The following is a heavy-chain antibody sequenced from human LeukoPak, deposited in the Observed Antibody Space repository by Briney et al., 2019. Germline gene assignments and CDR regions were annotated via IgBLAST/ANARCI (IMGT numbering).Heavy chain of an antibody. J-gene: IGHJ4*02. V-gene: IGHV3-30*02. Sequence: GGSLRLSCAASGFAFSSYGMHWVRQAPGKGLEWVAFIRYDGSNKYYADSVKGRFTISRDNSKNSLYLQMNSLRAEDTAVYYCARDVEGYYDILTGLDYWGQGTLVTVSS. D-gene: IGHD3-9*01. CDR2: IRYDGSNK. CDR3: ARDVEGYYDILTGLDY. CDR1: GFAFSSYG.